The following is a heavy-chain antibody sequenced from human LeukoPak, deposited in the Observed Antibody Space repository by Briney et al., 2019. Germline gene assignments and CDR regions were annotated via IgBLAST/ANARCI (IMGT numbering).Heavy chain of an antibody. CDR1: GYTFTSYY. Sequence: GASVKVSCKASGYTFTSYYMHWVRQAPGQGLEWMGIINPSGGSTSYAQKFQGRVTITADESTSTAYMELSSLRSEDTAVYYCAVDRSWWFDPWGQGTLVTVSS. V-gene: IGHV1-46*01. D-gene: IGHD5-24*01. CDR3: AVDRSWWFDP. J-gene: IGHJ5*02. CDR2: INPSGGST.